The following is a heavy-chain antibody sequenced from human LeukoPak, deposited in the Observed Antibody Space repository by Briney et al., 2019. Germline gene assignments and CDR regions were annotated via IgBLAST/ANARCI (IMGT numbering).Heavy chain of an antibody. Sequence: PSGTLSLTCTVSGGSVTNADYMWGWVRQAPGKALEWIGSLHHTGTVFYNPALKSRVAVSVDTSNNFFSLNLTSVTDTDTAIYYCARVVVAGAFSTWFDPWGQGTLVTVSS. CDR2: LHHTGTV. V-gene: IGHV4-39*02. CDR1: GGSVTNADYM. CDR3: ARVVVAGAFSTWFDP. D-gene: IGHD2-15*01. J-gene: IGHJ5*02.